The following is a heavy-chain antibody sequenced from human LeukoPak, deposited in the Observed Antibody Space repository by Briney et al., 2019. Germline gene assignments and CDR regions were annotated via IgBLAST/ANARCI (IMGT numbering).Heavy chain of an antibody. D-gene: IGHD4-17*01. CDR1: GFTFSSSA. J-gene: IGHJ4*02. CDR2: ISYDGSNK. V-gene: IGHV3-30*04. CDR3: AREFYYGDFHPYFDY. Sequence: GGSLRLSCAASGFTFSSSAMSWVRQVPGKGLEWVAVISYDGSNKYYADTVKGRFTISRDNSKNTLYLQMNSLRAEDTAVYYCAREFYYGDFHPYFDYWGQGTLVTVSS.